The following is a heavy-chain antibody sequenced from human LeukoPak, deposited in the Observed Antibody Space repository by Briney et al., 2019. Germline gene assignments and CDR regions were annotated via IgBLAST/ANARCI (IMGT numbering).Heavy chain of an antibody. J-gene: IGHJ4*02. Sequence: PGGSLRLSCAASVLTVSSNSMSWVRQAPGKGLEWVSFIYSGGSTYYADSVKGRFTISRDNSKNTLYLQMNSLRADDTAVYYCARRAGAYSHPYDYWGQGTLVTVSS. CDR2: IYSGGST. CDR1: VLTVSSNS. CDR3: ARRAGAYSHPYDY. V-gene: IGHV3-53*01. D-gene: IGHD4/OR15-4a*01.